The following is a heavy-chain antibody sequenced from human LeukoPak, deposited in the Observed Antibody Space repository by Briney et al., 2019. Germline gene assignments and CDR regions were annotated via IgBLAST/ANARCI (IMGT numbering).Heavy chain of an antibody. D-gene: IGHD3-22*01. CDR1: GGSVSSGSYY. CDR2: IYYSGST. V-gene: IGHV4-61*01. Sequence: SETLSLTCTVSGGSVSSGSYYWSWIRQPPGKGLEWIGYIYYSGSTNYNPSLKSRVTIPVDTSKNQFSLKLSSVTAADTAVYYCARESSGYYRDAFDIWGQGTMVTVSS. J-gene: IGHJ3*02. CDR3: ARESSGYYRDAFDI.